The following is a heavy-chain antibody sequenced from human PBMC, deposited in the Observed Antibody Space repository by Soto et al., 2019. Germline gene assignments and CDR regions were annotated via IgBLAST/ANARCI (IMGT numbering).Heavy chain of an antibody. V-gene: IGHV3-33*01. CDR1: GFTFSSYG. D-gene: IGHD3-3*01. CDR3: ARIDVECFDY. Sequence: GGSLRLSCAASGFTFSSYGMHWVRQAPGKGLEWVALIWYDGSKDYYADSVKGRFTISRDNSENTLYLQMNSLRAEDTAVYYCARIDVECFDYWGHGTLVTVSS. J-gene: IGHJ4*01. CDR2: IWYDGSKD.